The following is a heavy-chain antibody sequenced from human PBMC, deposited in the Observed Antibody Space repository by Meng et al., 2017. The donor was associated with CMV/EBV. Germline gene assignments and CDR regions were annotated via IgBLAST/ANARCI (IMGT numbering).Heavy chain of an antibody. Sequence: ASVKVSCKASGYTFTSYVISWVRQAPGQGLEWMGWISAYKGNTNYAQKLQGRITMTTDTPTSTAYMELRSLRSDDTAVYYCARDKGDYYDSSGYSLGSHHGPLDYWGQGTLVTVSS. V-gene: IGHV1-18*01. J-gene: IGHJ4*02. D-gene: IGHD3-22*01. CDR3: ARDKGDYYDSSGYSLGSHHGPLDY. CDR1: GYTFTSYV. CDR2: ISAYKGNT.